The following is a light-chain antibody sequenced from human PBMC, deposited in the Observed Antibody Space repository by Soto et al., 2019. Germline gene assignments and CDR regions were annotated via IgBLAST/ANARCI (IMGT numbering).Light chain of an antibody. CDR1: SGHSSYA. J-gene: IGLJ3*02. V-gene: IGLV4-69*01. CDR3: QTWGTGIQGV. Sequence: QLVLTQSPSASASLGASVKLTCTLSSGHSSYAIAWHQQQPEKGPRYLMKLNSDGSHSKGDGIPDRFSGSSSGAERYLTISSLQSEDEADYYCQTWGTGIQGVFGGGTKVIVL. CDR2: LNSDGSH.